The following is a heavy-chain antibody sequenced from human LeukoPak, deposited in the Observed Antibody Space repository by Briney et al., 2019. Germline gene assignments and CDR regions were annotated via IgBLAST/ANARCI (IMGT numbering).Heavy chain of an antibody. D-gene: IGHD6-19*01. CDR3: ARDNRAPIAVAGIDY. V-gene: IGHV3-48*01. Sequence: GGSLRLSCAASGFTFSSYSMNWVRQAPGKGLEWVSSISSSSSTIYYADSVKGRFTISRDNAKNSLYLQMNSLRAEDTAVYYCARDNRAPIAVAGIDYWGQGTLVTVSS. CDR2: ISSSSSTI. CDR1: GFTFSSYS. J-gene: IGHJ4*02.